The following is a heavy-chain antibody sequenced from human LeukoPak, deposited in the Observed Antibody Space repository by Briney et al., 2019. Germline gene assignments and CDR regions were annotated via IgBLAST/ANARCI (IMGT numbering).Heavy chain of an antibody. V-gene: IGHV3-21*01. CDR1: GFTLSTYS. CDR2: ITSSSSY. J-gene: IGHJ6*04. CDR3: ARDPDPHDYGDYEEGFWYYYAMDV. D-gene: IGHD4-17*01. Sequence: GGSLRLSCAASGFTLSTYSMNWVRQAPGKGLEWVSSITSSSSYYADSVKGRFTISRDNAKNSLFLQMNSLRAEDTAVYFCARDPDPHDYGDYEEGFWYYYAMDVWGKGATITVSS.